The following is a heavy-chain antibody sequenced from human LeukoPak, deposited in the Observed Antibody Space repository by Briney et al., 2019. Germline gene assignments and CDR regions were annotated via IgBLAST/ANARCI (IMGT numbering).Heavy chain of an antibody. CDR2: ISGRGSSI. CDR1: GFTFSTYE. Sequence: GGSLRLSCTASGFTFSTYEMNWVRQAPGKGLEGISYISGRGSSIFYADSLQGRFTVSRDNAKTYVYLKMNSLRAEDTAVYYCAREGGFGYDDAFDTWGHGTTVTVSS. D-gene: IGHD3-16*02. CDR3: AREGGFGYDDAFDT. J-gene: IGHJ3*02. V-gene: IGHV3-48*03.